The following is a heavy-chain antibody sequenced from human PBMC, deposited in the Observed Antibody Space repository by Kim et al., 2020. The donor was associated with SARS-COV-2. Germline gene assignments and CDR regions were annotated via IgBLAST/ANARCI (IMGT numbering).Heavy chain of an antibody. CDR2: INPNSGGT. V-gene: IGHV1-2*02. J-gene: IGHJ4*02. D-gene: IGHD6-13*01. Sequence: ASVKVSCKASGYTFTGYYMHWVRQAPGQGLEWMGWINPNSGGTNYAQKFQGRVTMTRDTSISTAYMELSRLRSDDTAVYYCARASWGGSSWQLGFLGDYWGQGTLVTVSS. CDR3: ARASWGGSSWQLGFLGDY. CDR1: GYTFTGYY.